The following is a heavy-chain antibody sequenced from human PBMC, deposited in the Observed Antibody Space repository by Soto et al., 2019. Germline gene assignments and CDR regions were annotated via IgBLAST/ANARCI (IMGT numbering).Heavy chain of an antibody. J-gene: IGHJ6*02. CDR1: GFTFSSYW. V-gene: IGHV3-74*01. CDR2: INSDGSST. Sequence: PGVSLRLSCAASGFTFSSYWMHWVRQAPGKGLVWVSRINSDGSSTSYADSVKGRFTISRDNAKNTLYLQMNSLRAEDTAVYYCARHKYYYYGMDVWGQGTTVTVSS. CDR3: ARHKYYYYGMDV.